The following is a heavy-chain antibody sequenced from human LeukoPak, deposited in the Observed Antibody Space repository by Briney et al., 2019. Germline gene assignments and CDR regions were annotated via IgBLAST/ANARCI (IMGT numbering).Heavy chain of an antibody. CDR1: GYTFTSYY. Sequence: ASVKVSCKASGYTFTSYYMHWVRQAPGQGLESMGIINPSGGSTSYAQKFQARVTMTRDTYTSTVYMELSSLRSEDTAVYYCARASRPYSSSWYVGPDYWGQGTLVTVSS. CDR3: ARASRPYSSSWYVGPDY. V-gene: IGHV1-46*01. D-gene: IGHD6-13*01. CDR2: INPSGGST. J-gene: IGHJ4*02.